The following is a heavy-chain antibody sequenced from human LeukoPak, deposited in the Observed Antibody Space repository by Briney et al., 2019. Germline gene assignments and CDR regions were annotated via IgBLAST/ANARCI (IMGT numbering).Heavy chain of an antibody. CDR2: IYYSGST. CDR1: GGSISSYY. V-gene: IGHV4-59*01. D-gene: IGHD6-19*01. Sequence: SETLSLTCTVSGGSISSYYWSWIRQPPGKGLEWIGYIYYSGSTNYNPSLKSRVTISVDTSKNQFSLKLSSVTAADTAVYYCARDLASCGCYDYWGQGTLVTVSS. CDR3: ARDLASCGCYDY. J-gene: IGHJ4*02.